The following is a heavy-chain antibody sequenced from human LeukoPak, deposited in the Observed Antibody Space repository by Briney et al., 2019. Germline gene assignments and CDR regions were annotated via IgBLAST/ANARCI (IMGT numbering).Heavy chain of an antibody. CDR1: GGSISSTSYY. J-gene: IGHJ4*02. Sequence: PSETLSLTCSVSGGSISSTSYYWDWIRQLPGKGLEWIGTVFYTGTTYYNPSLKSRVTISVDTSNNQFSLKLSSVTAADTALYYCARQVLLAFDYWGQGALVTVSS. V-gene: IGHV4-39*01. CDR2: VFYTGTT. D-gene: IGHD3-10*01. CDR3: ARQVLLAFDY.